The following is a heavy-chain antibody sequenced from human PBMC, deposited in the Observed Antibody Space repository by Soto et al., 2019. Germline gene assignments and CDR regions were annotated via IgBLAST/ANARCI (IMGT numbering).Heavy chain of an antibody. D-gene: IGHD3-22*01. V-gene: IGHV3-23*01. CDR1: GFTSSSYA. CDR2: IGGSGGST. J-gene: IGHJ3*02. CDR3: AKDRYITVMVVPHVFDR. Sequence: EVQLLESGGGLVQPGGSLRLSCAASGFTSSSYAMSWVRQAPGKGLEWVSGIGGSGGSTYYADSVKGRFTISRDNSKNTLYLHINSLRAEDTAVYFCAKDRYITVMVVPHVFDRLGQGTM.